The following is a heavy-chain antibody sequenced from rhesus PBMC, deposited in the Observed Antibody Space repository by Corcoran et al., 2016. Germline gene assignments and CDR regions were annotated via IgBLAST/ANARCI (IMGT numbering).Heavy chain of an antibody. D-gene: IGHD5-42*01. CDR1: GGSISSSY. CDR2: IYGSGSST. CDR3: ASDRGMDAFDF. V-gene: IGHV4-169*02. Sequence: QLQLQESGPGLVKPSETLSVTCAVSGGSISSSYWSWIRQAPGKGLEWIGYIYGSGSSTNYNPSLKSRVSLSVDTSKNQLALNLSSVTAADTAVYYCASDRGMDAFDFGGQGLRVTVSS. J-gene: IGHJ3*01.